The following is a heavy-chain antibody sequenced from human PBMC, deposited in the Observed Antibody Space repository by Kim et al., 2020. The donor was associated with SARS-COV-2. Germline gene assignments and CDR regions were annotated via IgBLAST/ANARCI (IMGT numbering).Heavy chain of an antibody. CDR2: ST. J-gene: IGHJ4*02. V-gene: IGHV3-53*01. Sequence: STYYADSVKGRFTISRDNSKNTLYLQMNSLRAEDTAVYYCARAVAGMIDYWGQGTLVTVSS. CDR3: ARAVAGMIDY. D-gene: IGHD6-19*01.